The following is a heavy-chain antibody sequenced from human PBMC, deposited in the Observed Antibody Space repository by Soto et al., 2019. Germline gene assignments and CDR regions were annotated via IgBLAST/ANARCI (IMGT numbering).Heavy chain of an antibody. V-gene: IGHV3-23*01. CDR1: GFTFISYA. Sequence: GGSLRLSCGASGFTFISYAMSWVRQAPGKGLEWVSAISGSGGSTYYADSVKGRFTISRDNSKNTLYLQMNSLRAEDTAVYYCARDSSGYYSDYWGQGTLVTVSS. D-gene: IGHD3-22*01. CDR2: ISGSGGST. CDR3: ARDSSGYYSDY. J-gene: IGHJ4*02.